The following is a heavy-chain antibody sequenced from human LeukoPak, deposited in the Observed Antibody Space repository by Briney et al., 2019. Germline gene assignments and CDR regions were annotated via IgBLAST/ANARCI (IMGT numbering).Heavy chain of an antibody. CDR3: ASRTWTGAGYYAFDI. J-gene: IGHJ3*02. D-gene: IGHD3/OR15-3a*01. Sequence: PGGSLRLSCAASGFTFTNHALSWVRRAPGKGLEWVSAEGSAGGTYYADSVRGRFTISRDNYENTLSLQMNSLRVEDTAVYYCASRTWTGAGYYAFDIWGQGTMVTVSS. CDR2: EGSAGGT. CDR1: GFTFTNHA. V-gene: IGHV3-23*01.